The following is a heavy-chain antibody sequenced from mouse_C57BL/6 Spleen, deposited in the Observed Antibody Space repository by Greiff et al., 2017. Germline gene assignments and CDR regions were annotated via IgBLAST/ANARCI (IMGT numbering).Heavy chain of an antibody. CDR2: INPSNGGT. V-gene: IGHV1-53*01. J-gene: IGHJ2*01. Sequence: QVQLKQSGPELVKPGASVKISCKASGYTFTSYWMHWVKQRPGQGLEWIGNINPSNGGTNYNEKFKSKATLTVDKSSSTAYMQLSSLTSEDSAVYYCARYDPFFFYYFDYWGQGTTLTVSS. CDR1: GYTFTSYW. D-gene: IGHD2-12*01. CDR3: ARYDPFFFYYFDY.